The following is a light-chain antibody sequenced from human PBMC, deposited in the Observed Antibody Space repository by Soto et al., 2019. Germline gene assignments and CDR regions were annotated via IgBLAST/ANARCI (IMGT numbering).Light chain of an antibody. V-gene: IGKV1-5*03. J-gene: IGKJ1*01. Sequence: NQLTQSPSNLYASTRDRVLIICRASQSISSWLAWYQQKGGKAPKLLISKASNLDSGVPSRFSGSGSGTEFNLTISSLQPEDFATYYCQQYNSFIWSFGQGIKVAI. CDR1: QSISSW. CDR2: KAS. CDR3: QQYNSFIWS.